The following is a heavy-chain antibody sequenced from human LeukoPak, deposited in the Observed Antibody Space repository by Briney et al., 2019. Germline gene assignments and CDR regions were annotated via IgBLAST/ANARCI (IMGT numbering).Heavy chain of an antibody. V-gene: IGHV3-48*04. D-gene: IGHD3-22*01. Sequence: GGSLRLSCAASGFTFSSYSMNWVRQAPGKGLEWVSYITSSSSTIYYADSVKGRFTISRDNAKNSLYLQMNSLRAEDTAVYYCARDYYEDYWGQGTLVTVSS. J-gene: IGHJ4*02. CDR1: GFTFSSYS. CDR2: ITSSSSTI. CDR3: ARDYYEDY.